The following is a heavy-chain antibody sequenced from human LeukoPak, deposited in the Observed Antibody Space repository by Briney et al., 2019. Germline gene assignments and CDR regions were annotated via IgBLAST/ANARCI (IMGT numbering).Heavy chain of an antibody. Sequence: PSETLSLTCTVSGGSVNSYNYYWGWIRQPPGKGLEWIGSIYYRGSTFYNPSLKSRVTISVDTSKNQFSLKLSSVTAAHTAVYYCARVFDSGSQAYFYYMDVWGKGTTVTISS. D-gene: IGHD3-10*01. J-gene: IGHJ6*03. CDR3: ARVFDSGSQAYFYYMDV. CDR1: GGSVNSYNYY. V-gene: IGHV4-39*07. CDR2: IYYRGST.